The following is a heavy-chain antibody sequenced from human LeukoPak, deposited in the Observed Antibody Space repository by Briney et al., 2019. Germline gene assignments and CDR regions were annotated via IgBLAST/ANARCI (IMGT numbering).Heavy chain of an antibody. CDR1: GGTFSSYA. CDR2: IIPIFGTA. V-gene: IGHV1-69*05. Sequence: ASVKVSCKAPGGTFSSYAISWVRQAPGQGLEWMGRIIPIFGTANYAQKFQGRVTITTDESTSTAYMELSSLRSEDTAVYYCARDLAPRNYGSNSPFDYWGQGTLVTVSS. D-gene: IGHD4-23*01. J-gene: IGHJ4*02. CDR3: ARDLAPRNYGSNSPFDY.